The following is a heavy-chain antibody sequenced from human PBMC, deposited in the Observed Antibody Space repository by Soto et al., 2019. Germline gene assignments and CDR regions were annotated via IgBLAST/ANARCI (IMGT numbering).Heavy chain of an antibody. D-gene: IGHD3-16*01. Sequence: QVQLVESGGGVVQPGRSLRLSCVAPGFTFSGYGMHWFRKAPGKGLEWVAIIRYDGSNIYYADSGRGRLAFSRDNSKNTLFLQMDSLGAEDTAVYYCARDGVGATAFWGYLDYWGQGALVTVSS. CDR2: IRYDGSNI. V-gene: IGHV3-33*01. CDR3: ARDGVGATAFWGYLDY. J-gene: IGHJ4*02. CDR1: GFTFSGYG.